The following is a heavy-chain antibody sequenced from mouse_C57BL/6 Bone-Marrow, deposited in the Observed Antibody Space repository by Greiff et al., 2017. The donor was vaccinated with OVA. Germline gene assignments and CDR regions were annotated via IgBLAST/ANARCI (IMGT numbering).Heavy chain of an antibody. CDR3: ARGAY. CDR2: INPNNGGT. CDR1: GYTFTDYY. V-gene: IGHV1-26*01. Sequence: VQLQQSGPELVKPGASVKISCKASGYTFTDYYMNWVKQSHGKSLEWIGDINPNNGGTSYNQKFKGKATLTVDTSSSPAYMELRSLTSEDSAVYYCARGAYWGQGTLVTVSA. J-gene: IGHJ3*01.